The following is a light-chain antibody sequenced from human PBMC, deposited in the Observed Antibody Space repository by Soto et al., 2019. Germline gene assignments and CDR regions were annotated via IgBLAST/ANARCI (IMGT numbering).Light chain of an antibody. CDR1: NRVVGSYNL. Sequence: SAPTQPAPLSWSPGPSVTLSCTGNNRVVGSYNLVSWYQQHPGKAPKLMIYEGSKRPSGVSNRFSGSKSGNTASLTISGLQAEDEADYYCCSYAGSSTYVFGTGTKVTVL. CDR2: EGS. J-gene: IGLJ1*01. V-gene: IGLV2-23*01. CDR3: CSYAGSSTYV.